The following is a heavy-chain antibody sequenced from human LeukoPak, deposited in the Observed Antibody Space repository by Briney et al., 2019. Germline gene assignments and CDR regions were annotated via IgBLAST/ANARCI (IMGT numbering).Heavy chain of an antibody. CDR3: AEVTFFSALDY. D-gene: IGHD3-3*02. CDR2: ISGDGGST. V-gene: IGHV3-43*02. J-gene: IGHJ4*02. CDR1: GFTFDDYA. Sequence: GGSLRLSCAASGFTFDDYAMHWVRQAPGKGLEWVSLISGDGGSTYYADSVKGRFTISRDNSKNSLYLQMNSLRTEDTALYYCAEVTFFSALDYWGQGTLVTVSS.